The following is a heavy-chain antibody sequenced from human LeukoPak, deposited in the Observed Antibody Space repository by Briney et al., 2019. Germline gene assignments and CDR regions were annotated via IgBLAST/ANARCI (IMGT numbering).Heavy chain of an antibody. CDR1: GGSISSGGYS. V-gene: IGHV4-30-2*01. D-gene: IGHD3-22*01. Sequence: SETLSLTCAVSGGSISSGGYSWSWIRQPPGRGLEWIVYIYHSGSTYYNPSLKSRVTISVDRSKNQFSLKLSSVTAADTAVYYCAREGYDSSGFWFDPWGQGTLVTVSS. J-gene: IGHJ5*02. CDR2: IYHSGST. CDR3: AREGYDSSGFWFDP.